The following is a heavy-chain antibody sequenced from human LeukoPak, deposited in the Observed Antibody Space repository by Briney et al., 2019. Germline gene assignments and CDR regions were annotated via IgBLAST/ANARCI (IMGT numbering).Heavy chain of an antibody. Sequence: PGGSLRLSCAASGFTFSSYWMHWVRQAPGKGLEWVSGISWNSGSIGYADSVKGRFTISRDNAKNSLYLQMNSLRAEDTALYYCAKDSHYYDSSGLFDYWGQGTLVTVSS. CDR1: GFTFSSYW. CDR3: AKDSHYYDSSGLFDY. CDR2: ISWNSGSI. V-gene: IGHV3-9*01. D-gene: IGHD3-22*01. J-gene: IGHJ4*02.